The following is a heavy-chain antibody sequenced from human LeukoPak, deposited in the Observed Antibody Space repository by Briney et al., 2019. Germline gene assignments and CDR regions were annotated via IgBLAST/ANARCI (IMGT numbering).Heavy chain of an antibody. CDR1: GGSISIYY. CDR3: ARGGSVWFGELFGGVDP. Sequence: PSETLSLTCTVSGGSISIYYWSWIRQPPGKGLEWIGYIYYSGSTNYNPSLKSRVTISVDTSKNQFSLKLSSVTAADTAVYYCARGGSVWFGELFGGVDPWGQGTLVTVSS. D-gene: IGHD3-10*01. J-gene: IGHJ5*02. CDR2: IYYSGST. V-gene: IGHV4-59*01.